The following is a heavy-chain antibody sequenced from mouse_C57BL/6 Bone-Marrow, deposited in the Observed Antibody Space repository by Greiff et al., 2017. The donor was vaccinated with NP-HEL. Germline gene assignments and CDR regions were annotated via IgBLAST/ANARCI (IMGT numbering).Heavy chain of an antibody. CDR2: ISYDGSN. V-gene: IGHV3-6*01. CDR3: AREGVTTGFAY. CDR1: GYSITSGYY. Sequence: EVQLQESGPGLVKPSQSLSLTCSVTGYSITSGYYWNWIRQFPGNKLEWMGYISYDGSNNYNPSLKNRISITRDTSKNQFFLKLNSVTTEDTATYYCAREGVTTGFAYWGQGTLVTVSA. J-gene: IGHJ3*01. D-gene: IGHD2-2*01.